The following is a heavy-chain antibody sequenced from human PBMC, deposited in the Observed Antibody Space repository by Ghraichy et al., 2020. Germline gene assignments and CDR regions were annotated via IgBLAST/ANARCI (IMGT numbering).Heavy chain of an antibody. D-gene: IGHD3-10*01. Sequence: GESLNISCAASGFTFSSYAMSWVRQAPGKGLEWVSAISGSGGSTYYADSVKGRFTISRDNSKNTLYLQMNSLRAEDTAVYYCATFGDYYGSGSYYSNDAFDIWGQGTMVTVSS. CDR3: ATFGDYYGSGSYYSNDAFDI. CDR2: ISGSGGST. CDR1: GFTFSSYA. V-gene: IGHV3-23*01. J-gene: IGHJ3*02.